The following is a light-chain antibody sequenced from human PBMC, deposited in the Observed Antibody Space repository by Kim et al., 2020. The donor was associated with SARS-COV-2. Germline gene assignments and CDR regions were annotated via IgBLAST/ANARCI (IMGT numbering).Light chain of an antibody. J-gene: IGKJ2*01. CDR1: QSVSSN. CDR3: QHYNNWPPYT. CDR2: GAS. Sequence: VSPGERATISCRASQSVSSNLAWYQQKPGQAPRLLIYGASTRATGIPARFSGSGSGTEFTLTISSLQSEDFAVYSCQHYNNWPPYTFGQGTKLEI. V-gene: IGKV3-15*01.